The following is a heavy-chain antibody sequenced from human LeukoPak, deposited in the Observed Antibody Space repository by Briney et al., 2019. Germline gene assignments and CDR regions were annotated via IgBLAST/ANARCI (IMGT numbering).Heavy chain of an antibody. D-gene: IGHD5-18*01. V-gene: IGHV3-30*02. J-gene: IGHJ4*02. Sequence: GGSLRLSCAASGFTFSSYGMHWVRQAPGKGLEWVAFIRYDGSNKYYADSVKGRFTISRDNSKNTLYLQMNSLRAEDTAVYYCAKDLQGYSYGPPFRYWGQGTLVTVSS. CDR1: GFTFSSYG. CDR2: IRYDGSNK. CDR3: AKDLQGYSYGPPFRY.